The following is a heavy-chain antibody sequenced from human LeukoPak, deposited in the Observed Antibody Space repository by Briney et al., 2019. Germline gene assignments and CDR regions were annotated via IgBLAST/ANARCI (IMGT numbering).Heavy chain of an antibody. CDR1: GGSISSSSYC. CDR2: ICYSAST. D-gene: IGHD3-16*02. V-gene: IGHV4-39*07. Sequence: SETLSLTCTVSGGSISSSSYCWGWIRQPPGKGLEWIGSICYSASTYYNPSLKSRVTISVDTSKNQFSLKLSSVTAADTAVYYCARVPYYDYVWGSYRYKRAPNFDYWGQGTLVTVSS. J-gene: IGHJ4*02. CDR3: ARVPYYDYVWGSYRYKRAPNFDY.